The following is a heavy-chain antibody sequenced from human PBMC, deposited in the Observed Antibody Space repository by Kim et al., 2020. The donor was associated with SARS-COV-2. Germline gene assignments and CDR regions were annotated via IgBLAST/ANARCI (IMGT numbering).Heavy chain of an antibody. V-gene: IGHV3-23*01. CDR3: AKDGHYYGSGTYDY. D-gene: IGHD3-10*01. J-gene: IGHJ4*02. Sequence: AATGKGRLTSSRDNSKSTLYLQMNSLRAEDTAVYYCAKDGHYYGSGTYDYWGQGTLVTVSS.